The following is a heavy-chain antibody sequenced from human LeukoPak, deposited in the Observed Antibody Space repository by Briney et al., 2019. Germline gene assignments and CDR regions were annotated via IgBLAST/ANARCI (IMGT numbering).Heavy chain of an antibody. D-gene: IGHD3-3*01. CDR3: ARDGASGYMVYYYYYMDV. Sequence: PGRSLRLSCAASGFTFSSYGMHWVRQAPGKGLEWVAVIWYDGSNKYYADSVKGRFTISRDNSKNTLYLQMNSLRAEDTAVYYCARDGASGYMVYYYYYMDVWGKGTTDTVSS. CDR1: GFTFSSYG. J-gene: IGHJ6*03. V-gene: IGHV3-33*01. CDR2: IWYDGSNK.